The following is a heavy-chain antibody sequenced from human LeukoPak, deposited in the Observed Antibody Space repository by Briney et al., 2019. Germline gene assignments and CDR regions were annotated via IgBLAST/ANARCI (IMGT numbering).Heavy chain of an antibody. J-gene: IGHJ6*03. D-gene: IGHD6-19*01. CDR2: IIPILGIA. CDR1: GGTFSSYA. Sequence: SVKVSCKASGGTFSSYAISWVRQAPGQGLEWMGRIIPILGIANYAQKFQGRVTITADKSTSTAYMELSSLRSEDTAVYYCARQIAVADYYMDVWGKGTTVTVSS. CDR3: ARQIAVADYYMDV. V-gene: IGHV1-69*04.